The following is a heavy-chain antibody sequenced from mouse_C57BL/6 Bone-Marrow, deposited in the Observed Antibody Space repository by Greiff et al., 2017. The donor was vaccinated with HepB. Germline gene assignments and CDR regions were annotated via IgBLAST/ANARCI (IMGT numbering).Heavy chain of an antibody. J-gene: IGHJ4*01. Sequence: QVHVKQSGAELVKPGASVKLSCKASGYTFTEYTIHWVKQRSGQGLEWIGWFYPGSGSIKYNEKFKDKATLTADKSSSTVYMELSRLTSEDSAVYFCARHEDRVYYGNLYYAMDYWGQGTSVTVSS. CDR1: GYTFTEYT. V-gene: IGHV1-62-2*01. D-gene: IGHD2-1*01. CDR2: FYPGSGSI. CDR3: ARHEDRVYYGNLYYAMDY.